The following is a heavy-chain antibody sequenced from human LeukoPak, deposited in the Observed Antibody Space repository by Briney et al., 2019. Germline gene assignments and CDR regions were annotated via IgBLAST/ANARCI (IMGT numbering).Heavy chain of an antibody. CDR2: INTNTGNP. CDR1: GYTFTGYY. J-gene: IGHJ4*02. Sequence: GASVKVSCKASGYTFTGYYMHWVRQAPGQGLEWMGWINTNTGNPTYAQGFTGRFVFSLDTSVSTAYLQISSLKAEDTAVYYCARSRLDGDGDYVSDCVDYWGQGTLVTVSS. D-gene: IGHD4-17*01. V-gene: IGHV7-4-1*02. CDR3: ARSRLDGDGDYVSDCVDY.